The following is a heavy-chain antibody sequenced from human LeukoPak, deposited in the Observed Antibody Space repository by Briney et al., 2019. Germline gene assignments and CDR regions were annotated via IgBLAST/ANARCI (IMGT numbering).Heavy chain of an antibody. J-gene: IGHJ3*02. Sequence: EASVKVSCKASGYTFTSYGISWVRQAPGQGLEWMGWISAYNGNTKYAQKLQGRVTMTTDTSTSTAYMELRSLRSDDTAVYYCARDGDSSGYRNAFDIWGQGTMVTVSS. CDR1: GYTFTSYG. V-gene: IGHV1-18*01. CDR3: ARDGDSSGYRNAFDI. CDR2: ISAYNGNT. D-gene: IGHD3-22*01.